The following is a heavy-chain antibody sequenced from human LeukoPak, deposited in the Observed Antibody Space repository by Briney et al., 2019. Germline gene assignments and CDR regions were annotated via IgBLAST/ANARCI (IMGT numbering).Heavy chain of an antibody. CDR3: ASLNGAVDSYFDH. J-gene: IGHJ4*02. D-gene: IGHD4/OR15-4a*01. CDR2: VHHGGST. CDR1: GGAITMNNYY. Sequence: SQTLSLTCTVSGGAITMNNYYWSWLRQPPGKGLEWIGYVHHGGSTSYNSSLKSRLTFSVDTSKNQFSLTLASVIAADTAVYYCASLNGAVDSYFDHWGQGTLVFVSS. V-gene: IGHV4-30-4*01.